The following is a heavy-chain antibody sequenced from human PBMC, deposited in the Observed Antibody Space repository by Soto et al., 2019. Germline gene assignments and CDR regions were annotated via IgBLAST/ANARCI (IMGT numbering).Heavy chain of an antibody. CDR3: AMRRVLHGSAY. V-gene: IGHV4-59*02. Sequence: SEALSLTCTVSGGPVSSYYWCWIRQPPGKGLEWIGYVYYSASTNYEPSLNYNPSLKSRVTISLDTSKNQYSLRLSSVTTADTALDYCAMRRVLHGSAYWRQRTLDPVSS. CDR1: GGPVSSYY. D-gene: IGHD3-10*01. J-gene: IGHJ4*02. CDR2: VYYSASTNYEPSL.